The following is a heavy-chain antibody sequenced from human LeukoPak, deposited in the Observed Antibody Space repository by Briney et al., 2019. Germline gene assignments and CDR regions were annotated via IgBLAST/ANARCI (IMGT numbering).Heavy chain of an antibody. J-gene: IGHJ3*02. CDR3: ARRLMGAFDI. Sequence: ASVNVSCKASGYTFTSNSNHWVRQAPGQGLEWMGIIKPSGGSATYAQKFQGRLTMTRDTSTATVYMELSSLTSEDTAVYYCARRLMGAFDIWGQGTMVTVSS. CDR2: IKPSGGSA. D-gene: IGHD3-10*01. V-gene: IGHV1-46*01. CDR1: GYTFTSNS.